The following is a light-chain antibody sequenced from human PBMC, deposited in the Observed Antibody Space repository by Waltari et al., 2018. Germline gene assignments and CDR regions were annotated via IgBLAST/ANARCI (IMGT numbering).Light chain of an antibody. Sequence: HSALTQPASVSGSPGQSITISCTGTSSDVGSYNLVSWYQQPQDKAPKLMIYEDSKRPSGVSNRFAGSKSGNTASLTISGLQAEEEADYYCCSYAGSSTWVFGGGTKLTVL. CDR1: SSDVGSYNL. CDR3: CSYAGSSTWV. CDR2: EDS. J-gene: IGLJ3*02. V-gene: IGLV2-23*01.